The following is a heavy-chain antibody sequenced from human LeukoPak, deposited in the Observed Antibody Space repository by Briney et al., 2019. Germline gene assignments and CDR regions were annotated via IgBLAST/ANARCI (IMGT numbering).Heavy chain of an antibody. V-gene: IGHV4-31*03. CDR2: IYYSGST. J-gene: IGHJ4*02. Sequence: SETMSLTCTVSGGSISRGGYYWSWIRQHPGKGLDGIGYIYYSGSTYYNPSLKSRVTISVDTSKNQCSLKLSSVTAADTAVYYCARAPHIVVVVAATPDYFDYWGQGTLVTVSS. CDR3: ARAPHIVVVVAATPDYFDY. CDR1: GGSISRGGYY. D-gene: IGHD2-15*01.